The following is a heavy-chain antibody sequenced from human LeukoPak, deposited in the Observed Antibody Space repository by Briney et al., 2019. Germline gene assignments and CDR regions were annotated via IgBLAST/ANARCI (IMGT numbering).Heavy chain of an antibody. Sequence: PGGSLRLSCAASGFTFSSHNMNWVRQAPGKGLEWVSFISRSGGHMYYEDSVKGRFSISRDNAKTSLYLHLDSLTAEDTAVYYCAREPPDWDVPDYWGQGTLVIV. V-gene: IGHV3-21*01. CDR1: GFTFSSHN. D-gene: IGHD1-1*01. CDR2: ISRSGGHM. J-gene: IGHJ4*02. CDR3: AREPPDWDVPDY.